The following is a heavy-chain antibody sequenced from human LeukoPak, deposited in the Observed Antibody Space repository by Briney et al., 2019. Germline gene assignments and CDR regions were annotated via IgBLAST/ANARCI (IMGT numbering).Heavy chain of an antibody. Sequence: SETLSLTCAVYGGSFSGYYWSWIRQPPGKGLEWIGEINHSGSTNYNPSLKGRVTISVDTSKNQSSLKLSSVTAADTAVYYCARRTLLWFGEPTRLDYWGQGTLVTVSS. CDR1: GGSFSGYY. CDR2: INHSGST. J-gene: IGHJ4*02. D-gene: IGHD3-10*01. V-gene: IGHV4-34*01. CDR3: ARRTLLWFGEPTRLDY.